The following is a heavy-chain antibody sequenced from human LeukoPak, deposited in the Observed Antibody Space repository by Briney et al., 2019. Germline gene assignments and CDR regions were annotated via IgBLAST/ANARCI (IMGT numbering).Heavy chain of an antibody. CDR3: ARDLSGEAYCGGDCYSQKVRWFDP. J-gene: IGHJ5*02. D-gene: IGHD2-21*02. CDR2: ISAYNGNT. V-gene: IGHV1-18*01. CDR1: VYTFTSYG. Sequence: ASVKVSCKASVYTFTSYGISWVRQAPGQGLEWMGWISAYNGNTNYAQKLQGRVTMTTDTSTSTAYMELRSLRSDDTAVYYCARDLSGEAYCGGDCYSQKVRWFDPWGQGTLVTVSS.